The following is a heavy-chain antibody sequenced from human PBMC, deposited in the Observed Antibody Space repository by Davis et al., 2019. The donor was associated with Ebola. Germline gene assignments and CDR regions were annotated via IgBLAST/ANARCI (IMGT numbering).Heavy chain of an antibody. CDR3: ARENLLWFGELLFTNLYYFDY. J-gene: IGHJ4*02. D-gene: IGHD3-10*01. CDR1: GGSISSYY. CDR2: IYTSGST. V-gene: IGHV4-4*07. Sequence: MPSETLSLTCTVFGGSISSYYWSWIRQPAGKGLEWIGRIYTSGSTNYNPSIKSRVTMSVDTSKNQFSLKLSSVTAADTAVYYCARENLLWFGELLFTNLYYFDYWGQGTLVTVSS.